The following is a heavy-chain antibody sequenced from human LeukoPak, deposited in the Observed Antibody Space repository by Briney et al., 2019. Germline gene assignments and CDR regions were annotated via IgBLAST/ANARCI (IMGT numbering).Heavy chain of an antibody. D-gene: IGHD2-2*01. J-gene: IGHJ4*02. Sequence: ASVKVSCKASGYTFIDYFIHRVRQAPGQGLEWMGWINPNTGDTNYAQKFQGRLTTARDTSIRTAYMELTRLRSGDTAVYFCAREGHCGSTSCPHDYWGQGTLVTVSS. CDR1: GYTFIDYF. V-gene: IGHV1-2*02. CDR3: AREGHCGSTSCPHDY. CDR2: INPNTGDT.